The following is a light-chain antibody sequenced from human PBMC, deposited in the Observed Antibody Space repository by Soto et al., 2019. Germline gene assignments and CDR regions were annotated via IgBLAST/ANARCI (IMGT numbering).Light chain of an antibody. J-gene: IGKJ4*01. V-gene: IGKV1D-12*01. CDR1: QGVSNW. CDR3: QLAHHFWLP. Sequence: QISRWPSSQYANVVDRVTIPCRASQGVSNWLVWYQQKPGKAPKLLIYAASTLQTGVPSRFSGSRSGTHFTLTISSLAPPDVPTYHSQLAHHFWLPLAGGTKVDIK. CDR2: AAS.